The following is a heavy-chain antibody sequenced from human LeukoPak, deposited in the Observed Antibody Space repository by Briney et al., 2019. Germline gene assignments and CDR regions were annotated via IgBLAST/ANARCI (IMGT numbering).Heavy chain of an antibody. Sequence: GGSLRLSCAASGFTFSTYSMNWVRQAPGKGLEWVSYIRGSGDNIYYADSVKGRFTISRDNAKNSLSLEMNGLRAEDTAVYYCVRDHYWAFDYWGQGTLVTVSS. CDR2: IRGSGDNI. J-gene: IGHJ4*02. D-gene: IGHD2-15*01. V-gene: IGHV3-21*05. CDR1: GFTFSTYS. CDR3: VRDHYWAFDY.